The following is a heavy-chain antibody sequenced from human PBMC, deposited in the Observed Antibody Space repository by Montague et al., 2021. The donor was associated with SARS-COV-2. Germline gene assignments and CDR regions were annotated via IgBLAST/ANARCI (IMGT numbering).Heavy chain of an antibody. CDR1: GYSFTKYW. Sequence: QSGAEAKKPGESLKISCNGSGYSFTKYWIGWVRQMPGKGLEWMGIIYPGDSDSRYSPSFQGQVTISADKSISTAYLQWSSLKASDTAMYYCARRGFDTSGYYSYFDYWGQGTLVTVSS. CDR2: IYPGDSDS. D-gene: IGHD3-22*01. CDR3: ARRGFDTSGYYSYFDY. V-gene: IGHV5-51*01. J-gene: IGHJ4*02.